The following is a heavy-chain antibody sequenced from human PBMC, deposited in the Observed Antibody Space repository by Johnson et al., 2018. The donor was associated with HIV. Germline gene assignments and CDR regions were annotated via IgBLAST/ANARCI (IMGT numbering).Heavy chain of an antibody. Sequence: QVQLVESGGGVVQPGRSLRLSCAASGFRFSTYALHWVRQTPGKGLEWVAFIRYDGRNTYSADSVKGRFTISRDNSKNTLYLQMNSLRAEDTAVYYCAKDDSPSGAFDIWGQGTMVIVSS. CDR3: AKDDSPSGAFDI. V-gene: IGHV3-30*02. CDR1: GFRFSTYA. J-gene: IGHJ3*02. D-gene: IGHD3-10*01. CDR2: IRYDGRNT.